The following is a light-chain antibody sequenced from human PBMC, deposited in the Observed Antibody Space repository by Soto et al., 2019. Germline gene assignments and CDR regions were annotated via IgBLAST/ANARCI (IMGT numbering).Light chain of an antibody. Sequence: QTVVTQEPSLTVSPGGTVTLTCASSTGAVTSVYYANWFQQKPGQAPRALIYSTTNTYSWTPARFSGSLLGGKAALTLSGAHPEDESEYFCVLYCGGPHVFGGGTKLTVL. CDR1: TGAVTSVYY. CDR3: VLYCGGPHV. J-gene: IGLJ2*01. CDR2: STT. V-gene: IGLV7-43*01.